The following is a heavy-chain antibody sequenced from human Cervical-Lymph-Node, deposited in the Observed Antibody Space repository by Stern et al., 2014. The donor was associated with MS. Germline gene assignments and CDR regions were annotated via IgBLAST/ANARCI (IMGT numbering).Heavy chain of an antibody. V-gene: IGHV3-33*01. D-gene: IGHD4-23*01. J-gene: IGHJ1*01. CDR1: GFTFSSSG. Sequence: VQLVESGGGVVQPGRSLRLSCAASGFTFSSSGMHWVRQDPGKGLEWLAIIWYDGSNRYYADSVKGRFTISRDNSKNTLYLQMNSLRAEDTAVYYCAREGGNTAEYFQHWGQGTLVTVSS. CDR3: AREGGNTAEYFQH. CDR2: IWYDGSNR.